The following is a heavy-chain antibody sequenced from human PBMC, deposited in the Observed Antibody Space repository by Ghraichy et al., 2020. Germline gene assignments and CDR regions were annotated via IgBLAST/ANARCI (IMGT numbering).Heavy chain of an antibody. V-gene: IGHV3-23*01. J-gene: IGHJ4*02. CDR2: ITASGGTT. D-gene: IGHD2-2*01. Sequence: GGSLRLSCAASGFTFSNYAMSWVRQAPGKGLEWVSGITASGGTTYYADSVKGRFTISRDNSKNTLSLQMNSLRAEDTAVYYCAKCPSSGLPVAEDYWGQGTLVTVSS. CDR3: AKCPSSGLPVAEDY. CDR1: GFTFSNYA.